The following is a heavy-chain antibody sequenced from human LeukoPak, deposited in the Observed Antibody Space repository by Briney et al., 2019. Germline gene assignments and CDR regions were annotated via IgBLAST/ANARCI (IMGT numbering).Heavy chain of an antibody. J-gene: IGHJ4*01. V-gene: IGHV3-48*01. CDR1: EFTFSSYS. Sequence: QPGGSLRLSCAASEFTFSSYSMNWVRQAPGKGLEWVSYITNIGNSKSYADSVKGRFTISRNNTKRPLYLQMDGLRAEDQAVYYCATTRSSSYLTFDNWGQGIMVTVSS. D-gene: IGHD3-22*01. CDR3: ATTRSSSYLTFDN. CDR2: ITNIGNSK.